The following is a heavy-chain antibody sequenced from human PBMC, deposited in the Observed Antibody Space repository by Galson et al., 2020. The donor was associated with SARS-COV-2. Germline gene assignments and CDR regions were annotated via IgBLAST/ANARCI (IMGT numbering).Heavy chain of an antibody. D-gene: IGHD7-27*01. CDR3: ATLTGDESDYFDY. CDR2: INPKSGGT. J-gene: IGHJ4*02. V-gene: IGHV1-2*06. Sequence: ASVKVSCKASGYIFTDYYKDWVRQAPGKGLEWLGRINPKSGGTNFAQKFQGRVTMTRDTSISTAYMEVSRLRSDDTAVYYCATLTGDESDYFDYWGQGTLVTVSS. CDR1: GYIFTDYY.